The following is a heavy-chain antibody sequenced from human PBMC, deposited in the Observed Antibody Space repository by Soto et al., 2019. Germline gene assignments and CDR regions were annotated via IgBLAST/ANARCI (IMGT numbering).Heavy chain of an antibody. V-gene: IGHV3-53*01. CDR1: GFTVSSNY. Sequence: GGSLRLSCAASGFTVSSNYMSWVRQAPGKGLEWVSVVYSGGSTYYADSVKGRLTISRDNSKNTLYLQMNSLSAEDTAVYYCARGLARYYFDYWGQGTLVTVSS. J-gene: IGHJ4*02. CDR3: ARGLARYYFDY. CDR2: VYSGGST. D-gene: IGHD5-12*01.